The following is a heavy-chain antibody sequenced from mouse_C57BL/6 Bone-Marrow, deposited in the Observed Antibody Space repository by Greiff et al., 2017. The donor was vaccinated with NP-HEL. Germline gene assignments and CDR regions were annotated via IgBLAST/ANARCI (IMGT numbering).Heavy chain of an antibody. J-gene: IGHJ4*01. V-gene: IGHV14-4*01. CDR1: GFNIKDDY. Sequence: VHVKQSGAELVRPGASVKLSCTASGFNIKDDYMHWVKQRPEQGLEWIGWIDPENGDTEYASKFQGKATITADTSSNTAYLQLSSLTSEDTAVYYCTRLRRTGDYWGQGTSVTVSS. CDR3: TRLRRTGDY. D-gene: IGHD2-4*01. CDR2: IDPENGDT.